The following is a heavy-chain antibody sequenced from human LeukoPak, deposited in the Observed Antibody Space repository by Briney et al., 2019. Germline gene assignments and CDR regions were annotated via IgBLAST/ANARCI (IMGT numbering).Heavy chain of an antibody. Sequence: GGSLRLSCAASGFTVSRNYMNWVRQAPGKGLEWVSSINSDSSIMYYAESVKGRFTISRDNARNSLYLQMNSLRAEDTAVYYCIRDLFDDYSLDYWGQGALVTVSS. V-gene: IGHV3-21*01. CDR2: INSDSSIM. CDR1: GFTVSRNY. CDR3: IRDLFDDYSLDY. D-gene: IGHD3-16*01. J-gene: IGHJ4*02.